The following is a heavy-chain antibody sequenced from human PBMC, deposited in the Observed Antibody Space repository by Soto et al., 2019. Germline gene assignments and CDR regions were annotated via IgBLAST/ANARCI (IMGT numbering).Heavy chain of an antibody. CDR2: ITPFSGDV. J-gene: IGHJ4*02. Sequence: QMQLVQSGAEVKKTGSSVTVSCKALGNTFTXXXXXXXXXXXXXXXXXXXWITPFSGDVHYAQKFQERVTITRDRSINTAYMQMSSLRSEDTAMYFCAGGGAGSGPFTWELPDHWGQGTLVTVSS. CDR3: AGGGAGSGPFTWELPDH. D-gene: IGHD1-26*01. CDR1: GNTFTXXX. V-gene: IGHV1-45*02.